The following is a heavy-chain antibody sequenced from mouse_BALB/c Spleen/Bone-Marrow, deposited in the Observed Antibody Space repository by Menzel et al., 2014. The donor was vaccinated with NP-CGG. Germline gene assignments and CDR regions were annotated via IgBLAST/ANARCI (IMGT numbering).Heavy chain of an antibody. Sequence: DVKLVESGGGLVHPGGSLKLSCAASGFDFSRYWMSWVRQAPGKGLEWIGEINPDSSTINYTPSLKDKFIISRDNAKNTLYLQMSKVRSEDTALYFCARPGLNFYASRYFDVWGAGTTVTISS. CDR1: GFDFSRYW. D-gene: IGHD1-1*01. CDR3: ARPGLNFYASRYFDV. J-gene: IGHJ1*01. V-gene: IGHV4-1*02. CDR2: INPDSSTI.